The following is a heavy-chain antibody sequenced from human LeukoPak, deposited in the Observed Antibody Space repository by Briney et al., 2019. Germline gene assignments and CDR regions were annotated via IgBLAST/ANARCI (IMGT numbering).Heavy chain of an antibody. V-gene: IGHV3-30-3*02. D-gene: IGHD3-22*01. CDR1: GFTFSSYA. CDR3: AKPGISSGFPIFDY. CDR2: ISYDGSNK. J-gene: IGHJ4*02. Sequence: PGRSLRLSCAASGFTFSSYAMHWVRQAPGKGLEWVAVISYDGSNKYYADSVKGRFTISRDNSKNTLYLQMNSLRAEDTAVYYCAKPGISSGFPIFDYWGQGTLVTVSS.